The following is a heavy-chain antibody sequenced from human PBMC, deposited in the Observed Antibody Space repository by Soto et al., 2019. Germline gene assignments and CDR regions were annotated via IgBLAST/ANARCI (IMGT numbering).Heavy chain of an antibody. CDR1: GGSISRYY. D-gene: IGHD5-12*01. V-gene: IGHV4-59*01. CDR2: IYYSGST. J-gene: IGHJ2*01. Sequence: QVQLQESGPGLVKPSETLSLTCTVSGGSISRYYWSWVRQPPGKGLEWIGYIYYSGSTNYNPSLKSRVTIPVAAAKDQFSRKRRSVTAADTDVYSRARMARDYDQPEWYFPLWCRGSLFTVSS. CDR3: ARMARDYDQPEWYFPL.